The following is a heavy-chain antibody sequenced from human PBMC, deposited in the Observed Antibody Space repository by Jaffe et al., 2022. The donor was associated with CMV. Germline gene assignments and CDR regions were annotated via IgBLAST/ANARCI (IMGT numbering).Heavy chain of an antibody. CDR2: IIPILGIA. J-gene: IGHJ5*02. CDR1: GGTFSSYA. D-gene: IGHD3-22*01. Sequence: QVQLVQSGAEVKKPGSSVKVSCKASGGTFSSYAISWVRQAPGQGLEWMGRIIPILGIANYAQKFQGRVTITADKSTSTAYMELSSLRSEDTAVYYCARAQIAKGSSGYSLYPWGQGTLVTVSS. CDR3: ARAQIAKGSSGYSLYP. V-gene: IGHV1-69*09.